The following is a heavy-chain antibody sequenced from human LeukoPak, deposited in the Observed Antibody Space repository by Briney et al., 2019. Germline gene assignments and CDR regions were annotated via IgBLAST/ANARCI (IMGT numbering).Heavy chain of an antibody. J-gene: IGHJ4*02. Sequence: PGGSLRLSCAASGFTFSSYAMSWVRQAPGKGLEWVSGTSGSGGSTYYAGSVKGRFTISRDNSKNTLYLQMYSLRVEDTAVYYCAKNGGSQCYSHLDSWGQGTLVTVSS. CDR1: GFTFSSYA. CDR2: TSGSGGST. CDR3: AKNGGSQCYSHLDS. V-gene: IGHV3-23*01. D-gene: IGHD2-15*01.